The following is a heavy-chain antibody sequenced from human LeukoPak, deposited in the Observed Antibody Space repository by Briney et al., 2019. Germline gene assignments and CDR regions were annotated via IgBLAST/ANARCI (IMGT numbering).Heavy chain of an antibody. CDR2: IYKSGST. V-gene: IGHV4-59*08. CDR3: ARLRDYDSSGYQA. CDR1: GGSISSYF. Sequence: SETLSLTCTVSGGSISSYFWTWIRQPPGKGLEWIGYIYKSGSTNYNPSLKSRVTISVDTSKNQFSLKLSSVTAADTAVYYCARLRDYDSSGYQAWGQGTLVTVSS. D-gene: IGHD3-22*01. J-gene: IGHJ5*02.